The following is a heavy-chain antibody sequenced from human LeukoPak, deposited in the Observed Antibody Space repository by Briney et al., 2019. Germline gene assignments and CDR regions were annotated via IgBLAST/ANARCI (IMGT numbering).Heavy chain of an antibody. D-gene: IGHD2-2*01. CDR2: IYYSGST. V-gene: IGHV4-39*07. CDR1: GGSISSSSYY. Sequence: SETLSLTCTVSGGSISSSSYYWGWIRQPPGKGLEWIGSIYYSGSTYYNPSLKSRVTISVDTSKNQFSLKLSSVTAADTAVYYCASLDCSSPSCYPSSHWGQGTLVTVSS. CDR3: ASLDCSSPSCYPSSH. J-gene: IGHJ4*02.